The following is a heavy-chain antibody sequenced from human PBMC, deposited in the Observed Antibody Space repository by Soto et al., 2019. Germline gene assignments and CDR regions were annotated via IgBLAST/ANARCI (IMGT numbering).Heavy chain of an antibody. Sequence: SETLSLTCTVSGGSISSYYWSWIRQPAGKGLEWIGRIYTSGSTNYNPSLKSRVTMSVDTSKNQFSLKLSSVTAADTAVYYCARVAVAAGGGDAFDIWGQGTMVTVSS. D-gene: IGHD6-19*01. CDR2: IYTSGST. CDR3: ARVAVAAGGGDAFDI. J-gene: IGHJ3*02. V-gene: IGHV4-4*07. CDR1: GGSISSYY.